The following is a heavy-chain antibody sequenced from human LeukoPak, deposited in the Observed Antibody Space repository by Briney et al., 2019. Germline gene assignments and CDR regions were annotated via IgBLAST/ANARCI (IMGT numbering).Heavy chain of an antibody. J-gene: IGHJ4*02. D-gene: IGHD2-2*01. CDR1: GFTFSSHW. V-gene: IGHV3-7*01. CDR3: ARVVVPAAYDY. CDR2: IKQDGSEK. Sequence: PGGSLRLSCAASGFTFSSHWMSWVRQAPGKGLEWVANIKQDGSEKYYVDSVKGRFTISIDNAKNSLYLQMNSLRAEDTAVYYCARVVVPAAYDYWGQGTLVTVSS.